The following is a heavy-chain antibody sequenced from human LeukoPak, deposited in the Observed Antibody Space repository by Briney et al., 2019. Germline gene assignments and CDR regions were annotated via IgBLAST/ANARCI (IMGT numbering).Heavy chain of an antibody. V-gene: IGHV4-59*08. CDR1: GGSISSYY. CDR2: IYYSGST. J-gene: IGHJ4*02. Sequence: SETLSLTCTVSGGSISSYYWSWIRQPPGKGLEWIGYIYYSGSTNYNPSLKSRVTISVDTSKNQFSLKLSSVTAADTAVYYCARHRYSSSDFDYWGQGTLVTVSS. CDR3: ARHRYSSSDFDY. D-gene: IGHD6-6*01.